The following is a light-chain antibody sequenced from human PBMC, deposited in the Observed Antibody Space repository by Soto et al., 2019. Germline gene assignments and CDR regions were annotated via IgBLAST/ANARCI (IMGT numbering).Light chain of an antibody. CDR3: QQYGSSVT. Sequence: EIVLTQSPGTLSLSPGERATLSCRASQSVSNNYLAWYQQKPGQAPRLLIYGASNRATGIPDRFSGSGSGTDFTLTISRLEPEAFSVYYCQQYGSSVTFGQGTKVEIK. J-gene: IGKJ1*01. V-gene: IGKV3-20*01. CDR2: GAS. CDR1: QSVSNNY.